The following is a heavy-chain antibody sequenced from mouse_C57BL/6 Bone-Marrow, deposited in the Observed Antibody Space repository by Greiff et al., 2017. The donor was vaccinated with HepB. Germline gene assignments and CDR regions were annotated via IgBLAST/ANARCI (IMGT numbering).Heavy chain of an antibody. Sequence: EVQLVESGPGLVKPSQSLSLTCSVTGYSITSGYYWNWIRQFPGNKLEWMGYISYDGSNNYNPSLKNRISITRDTSKNQFFLKLNSVTTEDTATYYCARGLGPDYWGQGTTLTVSS. CDR3: ARGLGPDY. J-gene: IGHJ2*01. CDR2: ISYDGSN. V-gene: IGHV3-6*01. CDR1: GYSITSGYY. D-gene: IGHD4-1*01.